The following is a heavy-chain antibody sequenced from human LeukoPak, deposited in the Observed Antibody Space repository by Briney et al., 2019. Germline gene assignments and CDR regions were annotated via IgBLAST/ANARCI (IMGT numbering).Heavy chain of an antibody. CDR1: GFTFSSYA. Sequence: GGSLRLSCAASGFTFSSYAMSWVRQAPGKGLEWVSAISGSGGSTYYADSVKGRFTISRDNSKNTLYLQMNSLRAEDTAVYYCCSLPAARPPEARLLNSGMDVWGQGTTVTVSS. J-gene: IGHJ6*02. D-gene: IGHD2-2*02. CDR2: ISGSGGST. V-gene: IGHV3-23*01. CDR3: CSLPAARPPEARLLNSGMDV.